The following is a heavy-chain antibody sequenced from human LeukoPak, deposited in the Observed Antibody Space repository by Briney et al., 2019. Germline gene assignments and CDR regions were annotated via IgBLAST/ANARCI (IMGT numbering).Heavy chain of an antibody. Sequence: ASVKVSCKASGGTFSSYAISWVRQAPGQGLEWMGWISAYNGNTNYAQKLQGRVTMTTDTSTSTAYMELRSLRSDDTAVYYCARVAGGGYGFLFDYWGQGTLVTVSS. CDR2: ISAYNGNT. V-gene: IGHV1-18*01. CDR1: GGTFSSYA. CDR3: ARVAGGGYGFLFDY. D-gene: IGHD5-18*01. J-gene: IGHJ4*02.